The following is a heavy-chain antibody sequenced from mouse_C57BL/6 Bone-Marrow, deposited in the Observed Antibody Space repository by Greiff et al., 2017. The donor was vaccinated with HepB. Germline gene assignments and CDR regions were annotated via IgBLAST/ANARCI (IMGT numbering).Heavy chain of an antibody. CDR1: GYTFTSYG. J-gene: IGHJ4*01. CDR2: IYPRSGNT. V-gene: IGHV1-81*01. CDR3: ARILLGNAMDY. Sequence: QVQLQQSGAELARPGASVKLSCKASGYTFTSYGISWVKQRTGQGLEWIGEIYPRSGNTYYNEKFKGKATLTADKSSSTAYMELRSLTSEDAAVYFCARILLGNAMDYWGQGTSVTVSS. D-gene: IGHD1-1*01.